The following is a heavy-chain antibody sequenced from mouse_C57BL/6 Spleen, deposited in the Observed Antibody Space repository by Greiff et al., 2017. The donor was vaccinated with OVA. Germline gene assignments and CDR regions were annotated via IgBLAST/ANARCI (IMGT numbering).Heavy chain of an antibody. CDR3: AGPTTVDWYFDV. J-gene: IGHJ1*03. Sequence: QVQLQQPGTELVKPGASVKLSCKASGYTFTSYWMHWVKQRPGQGLEWIGNLNPSNGGTNYNEKFKSKATLTVYKSSSTAYMQLSSLASEDSAVYDCAGPTTVDWYFDVWGTGTTVTVSS. CDR1: GYTFTSYW. D-gene: IGHD1-1*01. CDR2: LNPSNGGT. V-gene: IGHV1-53*01.